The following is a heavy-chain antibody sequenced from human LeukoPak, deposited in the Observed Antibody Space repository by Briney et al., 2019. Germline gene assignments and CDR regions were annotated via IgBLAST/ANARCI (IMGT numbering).Heavy chain of an antibody. Sequence: GRSLRLSCAASGFTFSSYGMHWVRQAPGKGLEWVAVISYDGSNKYYADSVKGRFTISRDNSKNTLYLQMNSLRAEDTAVYYCAKDREVLWFGESIFDYWGQGTLVTVSS. CDR2: ISYDGSNK. CDR3: AKDREVLWFGESIFDY. D-gene: IGHD3-10*01. CDR1: GFTFSSYG. V-gene: IGHV3-30*18. J-gene: IGHJ4*02.